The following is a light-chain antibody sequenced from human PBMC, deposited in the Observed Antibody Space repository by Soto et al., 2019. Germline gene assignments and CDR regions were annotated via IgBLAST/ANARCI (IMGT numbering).Light chain of an antibody. CDR2: EGT. J-gene: IGLJ1*01. CDR1: SSDVGNYNL. V-gene: IGLV2-23*01. CDR3: CSYAGISTFDV. Sequence: QSVLTQPASVSGSPGQSITISCTGISSDVGNYNLVSWYQHHPGKAPKAMIYEGTKRPSGVSNRFSGSKSGNAASLTISGLQPEDEADYYCCSYAGISTFDVFGTGTKATVL.